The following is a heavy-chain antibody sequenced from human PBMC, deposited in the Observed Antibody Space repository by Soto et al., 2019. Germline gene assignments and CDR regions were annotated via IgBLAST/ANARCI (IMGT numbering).Heavy chain of an antibody. V-gene: IGHV3-33*03. Sequence: QVQLEESGGGVVQPGRSLRLSCEASGFTFNTYSMHWVRQPPGKGLEWLAAIWYDGTQKYYADSVKGRFIISRDNSKNTLYLEMNSLRAEDTAVYYCTKLRTITTGASDCWGQGTLVTVSS. J-gene: IGHJ4*02. D-gene: IGHD1-1*01. CDR2: IWYDGTQK. CDR1: GFTFNTYS. CDR3: TKLRTITTGASDC.